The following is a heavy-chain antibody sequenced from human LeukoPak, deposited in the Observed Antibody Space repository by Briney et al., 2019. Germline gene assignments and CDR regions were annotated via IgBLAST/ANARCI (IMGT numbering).Heavy chain of an antibody. Sequence: GGSLRLSCAASGFTFRTYGMHWVRQAPGKGLEWVAVISYDGSNKYYADSVKGRFTISRDNSKNTLYLQMNSLRGGDTAVYYCAKRGYSGYDWDDYYYGMDVWGQGTTVTVS. V-gene: IGHV3-30*18. CDR2: ISYDGSNK. J-gene: IGHJ6*02. CDR3: AKRGYSGYDWDDYYYGMDV. D-gene: IGHD5-12*01. CDR1: GFTFRTYG.